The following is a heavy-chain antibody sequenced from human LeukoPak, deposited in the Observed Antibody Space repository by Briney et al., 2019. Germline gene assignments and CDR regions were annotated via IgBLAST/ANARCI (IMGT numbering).Heavy chain of an antibody. D-gene: IGHD3-22*01. CDR1: GFSLNSFG. Sequence: TGGSLRLSCVASGFSLNSFGMSWVRQAPGKGLEWVSSISSSSSYVYYADSVKGRFTISRDNSKNTLYLQMNSLRAEDTAVYYCARSGDSSGWGAFDIWGQGTMVTVSS. CDR2: ISSSSSYV. V-gene: IGHV3-21*01. J-gene: IGHJ3*02. CDR3: ARSGDSSGWGAFDI.